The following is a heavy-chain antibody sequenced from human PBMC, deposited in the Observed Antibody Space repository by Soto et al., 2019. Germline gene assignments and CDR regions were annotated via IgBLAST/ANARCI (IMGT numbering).Heavy chain of an antibody. V-gene: IGHV4-59*01. CDR1: GGSISSYY. D-gene: IGHD2-15*01. Sequence: SETLSLTCTVSGGSISSYYWSWIRQPPGKGLEWIGYIYYGGGTNYNPSLKSRVTISVDMSQNQFSLNLSSVTAADTAVYYCVRDQCLGASYWFDYWAQGTQVPVS. J-gene: IGHJ4*02. CDR2: IYYGGGT. CDR3: VRDQCLGASYWFDY.